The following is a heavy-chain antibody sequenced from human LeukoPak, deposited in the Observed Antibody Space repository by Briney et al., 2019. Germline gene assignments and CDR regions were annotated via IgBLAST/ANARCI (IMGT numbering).Heavy chain of an antibody. Sequence: PGGSLRLSCAASGFTPSTHDRSWAPQAPGEGLKWASGVGTAGDTHYADSVQGRFTISRDTAKNSLYLQMNSLRAGDTAVYYCAREVGFYYYIDVWGKGTTVIVSS. CDR1: GFTPSTHD. J-gene: IGHJ6*03. CDR3: AREVGFYYYIDV. D-gene: IGHD1-26*01. V-gene: IGHV3-13*01. CDR2: VGTAGDT.